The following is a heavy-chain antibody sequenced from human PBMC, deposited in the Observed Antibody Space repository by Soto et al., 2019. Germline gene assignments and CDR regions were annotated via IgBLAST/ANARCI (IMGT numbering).Heavy chain of an antibody. CDR3: AKDFRGYSEYYFDY. CDR2: ISYDGSNK. D-gene: IGHD6-25*01. J-gene: IGHJ4*02. Sequence: QVQLVESGGGVVQPGRSLRLSCAASGFTFSSYGMHWVRQAPGKGLEWVAVISYDGSNKYYAVTVKGRFTISRDNSKNTLYLQMNSLRAEDTAVYYCAKDFRGYSEYYFDYWGQGTLVTVSS. CDR1: GFTFSSYG. V-gene: IGHV3-30*18.